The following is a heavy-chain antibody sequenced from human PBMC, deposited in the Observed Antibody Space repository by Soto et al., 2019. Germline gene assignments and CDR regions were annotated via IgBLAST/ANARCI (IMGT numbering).Heavy chain of an antibody. V-gene: IGHV3-23*01. J-gene: IGHJ3*01. CDR3: AKAPRDWSGYDGLDV. CDR1: GFTSSSYA. D-gene: IGHD3-3*01. Sequence: GGPLRLSCAASGFTSSSYAMSWVPQAPGKGREWVSPIRGRGGSTYYADSVKGRFTISRHNSKNKLYLQMNSVRAEDAAVYYCAKAPRDWSGYDGLDVWGQGTMVTVSS. CDR2: IRGRGGST.